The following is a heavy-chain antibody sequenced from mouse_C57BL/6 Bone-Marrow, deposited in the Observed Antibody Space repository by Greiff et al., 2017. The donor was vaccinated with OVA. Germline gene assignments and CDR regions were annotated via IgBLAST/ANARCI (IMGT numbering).Heavy chain of an antibody. J-gene: IGHJ1*03. CDR3: AKRDYYSNYDWYFDV. V-gene: IGHV1-50*01. CDR1: GYTFTSYW. D-gene: IGHD2-5*01. CDR2: IDPSDSYT. Sequence: VQLQQPGAELVKPGASVKLSCKASGYTFTSYWMQWVKQRPGQGLEWIGEIDPSDSYTNYNQKFKGKATLTVDTSSSTAYMQLSSLTSEDSAVYYCAKRDYYSNYDWYFDVWGTGTTVTVSS.